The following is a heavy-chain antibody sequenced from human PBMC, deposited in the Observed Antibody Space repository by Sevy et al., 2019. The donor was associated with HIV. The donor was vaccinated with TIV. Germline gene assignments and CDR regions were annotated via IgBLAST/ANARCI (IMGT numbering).Heavy chain of an antibody. D-gene: IGHD1-1*01. CDR3: ALERLSSNVAEYFQN. Sequence: GGSLRLSCVASGFAFSDYGMHWVRQAPGKGLEWVAVIWYDGNNQHYADSVRGRFTISRDNSKSSLYLQMNSLRGEDTAVYYCALERLSSNVAEYFQNWGQGTLVTVSS. CDR2: IWYDGNNQ. V-gene: IGHV3-33*03. CDR1: GFAFSDYG. J-gene: IGHJ1*01.